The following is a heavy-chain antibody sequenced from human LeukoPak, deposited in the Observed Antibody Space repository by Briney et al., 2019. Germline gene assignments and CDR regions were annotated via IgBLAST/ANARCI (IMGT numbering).Heavy chain of an antibody. CDR3: ARDLAGYKDDAFDI. Sequence: SETLSLTCTVSGYSISSGYYWGWIRQPPGKGLEWIGNIYHSGSTYYNPSLKSRVTISVDTSKNQFSLKLSSVTAADTAVYYCARDLAGYKDDAFDIWGQGTMVTVSS. CDR2: IYHSGST. J-gene: IGHJ3*02. V-gene: IGHV4-38-2*02. D-gene: IGHD5-24*01. CDR1: GYSISSGYY.